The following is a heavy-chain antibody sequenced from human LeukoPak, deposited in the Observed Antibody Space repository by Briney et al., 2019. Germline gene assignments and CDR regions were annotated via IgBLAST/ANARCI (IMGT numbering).Heavy chain of an antibody. V-gene: IGHV4-59*11. CDR1: GGTISRHY. CDR3: ARDRRRDRLHAFDI. J-gene: IGHJ3*02. Sequence: SETLSLTCTVSGGTISRHYWNWIRQPPGKGLEWIAYIDYSGSTNYNPSLKSRLTISLAASKTQFYLKLSSVTAADTAVYYCARDRRRDRLHAFDIWDQGTMVTVSS. CDR2: IDYSGST. D-gene: IGHD1-26*01.